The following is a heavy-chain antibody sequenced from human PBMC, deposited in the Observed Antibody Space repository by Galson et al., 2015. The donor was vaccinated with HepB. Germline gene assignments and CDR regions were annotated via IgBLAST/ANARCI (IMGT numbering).Heavy chain of an antibody. CDR3: AREKGASSWYSYYYYYGMDV. CDR2: INPSGGST. D-gene: IGHD6-13*01. CDR1: GYTFTSYY. V-gene: IGHV1-46*03. J-gene: IGHJ6*02. Sequence: SVKVSCKASGYTFTSYYMHWVRQAPGQGLEWMGIINPSGGSTSYAQKFQGRVTMTRDTSTSTVYMELSSLRSEDTAVYYCAREKGASSWYSYYYYYGMDVWGQGTTVTVSS.